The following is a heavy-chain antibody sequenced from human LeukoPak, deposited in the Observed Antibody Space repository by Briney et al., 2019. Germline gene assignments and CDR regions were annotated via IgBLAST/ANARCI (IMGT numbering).Heavy chain of an antibody. J-gene: IGHJ4*02. V-gene: IGHV4-39*01. Sequence: SETLSLTCTASGGSISSSSYYWGWIRQPPGKGLEWIGSIYYSGSTYYNPSLKSRVTISVDTSKNQFSLKLSSVTAADTAVYYCARLSTTVVSFDYWGQGTLVTVSS. CDR3: ARLSTTVVSFDY. CDR2: IYYSGST. D-gene: IGHD4-23*01. CDR1: GGSISSSSYY.